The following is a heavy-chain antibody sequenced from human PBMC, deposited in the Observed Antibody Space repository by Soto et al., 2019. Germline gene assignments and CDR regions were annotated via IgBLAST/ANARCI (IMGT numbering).Heavy chain of an antibody. CDR1: GFTFSSYG. D-gene: IGHD6-19*01. Sequence: GGSLRLSCAASGFTFSSYGMHWVRQAPGKGLEGVAVISYDGSNKYYADSVKGRFTISRDNSKNTLYLQMNSLRAEDTAVYYCARDFRTKREVAGLFDYWGQGTLVTVSS. J-gene: IGHJ4*02. V-gene: IGHV3-30*03. CDR3: ARDFRTKREVAGLFDY. CDR2: ISYDGSNK.